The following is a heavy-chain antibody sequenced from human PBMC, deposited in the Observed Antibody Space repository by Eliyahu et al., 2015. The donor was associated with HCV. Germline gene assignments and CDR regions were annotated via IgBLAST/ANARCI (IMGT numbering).Heavy chain of an antibody. V-gene: IGHV3-33*01. D-gene: IGHD4/OR15-4a*01. CDR3: ARFMLLNSDSYYYAMDV. CDR2: MWHDGRIK. CDR1: GFTFXSXG. J-gene: IGHJ6*02. Sequence: QVHLVESGGGVVQPGXSLXLSCAASGFTFXSXGXHWVRQAPGKGLEGVAVMWHDGRIKSYADSVKGRFTISRDNSKNTLYLQMDSLRAEDTAMYYCARFMLLNSDSYYYAMDVWGQGTTVSVSS.